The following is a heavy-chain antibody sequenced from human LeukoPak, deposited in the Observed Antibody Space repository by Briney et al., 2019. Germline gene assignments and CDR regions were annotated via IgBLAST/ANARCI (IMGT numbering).Heavy chain of an antibody. V-gene: IGHV3-53*01. D-gene: IGHD3-22*01. CDR2: IYSGGGT. Sequence: PGGSLRLSCEVSEFTVSSNYMSWVRQAPGKGLEWVSIIYSGGGTNYADSVKGRFTISRDNAKNTLYLQMNGLRAEDTAVYYCAATYDYDRSGAFDLWGQGTMVTVSS. CDR1: EFTVSSNY. CDR3: AATYDYDRSGAFDL. J-gene: IGHJ3*01.